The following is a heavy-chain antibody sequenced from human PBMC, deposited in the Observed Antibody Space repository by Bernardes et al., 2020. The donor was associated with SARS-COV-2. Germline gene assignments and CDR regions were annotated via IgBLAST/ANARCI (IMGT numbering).Heavy chain of an antibody. CDR3: ARGNSHEGFDY. J-gene: IGHJ4*02. D-gene: IGHD4-4*01. Sequence: SETLSLTRSVSGGSVSRGAKYWSWFRQPPGKGLEWIGYIYYSAITKYNPSLKSRVTISVDTSKNQFSLRLSSVTAADKAVYYCARGNSHEGFDYWGQGILVTVSS. CDR2: IYYSAIT. CDR1: GGSVSRGAKY. V-gene: IGHV4-61*08.